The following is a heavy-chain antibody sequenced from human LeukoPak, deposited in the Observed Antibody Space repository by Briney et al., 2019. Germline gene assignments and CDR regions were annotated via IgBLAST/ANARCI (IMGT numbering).Heavy chain of an antibody. CDR3: ARRIAAAGAFDY. V-gene: IGHV5-51*01. CDR2: IYPGDSET. Sequence: GESLKISFKGSGYSFSSYWIGWVRQMPGKGLEWMGIIYPGDSETTYSPSFQGQVTFSADKSISTAYLLWSSLKASDTAMYYCARRIAAAGAFDYWGQGTLVTVSS. D-gene: IGHD6-13*01. J-gene: IGHJ4*02. CDR1: GYSFSSYW.